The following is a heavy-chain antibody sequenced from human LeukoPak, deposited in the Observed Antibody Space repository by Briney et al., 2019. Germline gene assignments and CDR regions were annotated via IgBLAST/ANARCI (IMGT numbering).Heavy chain of an antibody. CDR3: ARADAYYYYYYMDV. CDR2: ISSSSSTI. J-gene: IGHJ6*03. Sequence: GGSLRLSCAASGFTFGSYSMNWVRQAPGKGLEWVSYISSSSSTIYYADSVKGRFTISRDNAKNSLYLQMNSLRAEDTAVYYCARADAYYYYYYMDVWGKGTTVTVSS. CDR1: GFTFGSYS. V-gene: IGHV3-48*01.